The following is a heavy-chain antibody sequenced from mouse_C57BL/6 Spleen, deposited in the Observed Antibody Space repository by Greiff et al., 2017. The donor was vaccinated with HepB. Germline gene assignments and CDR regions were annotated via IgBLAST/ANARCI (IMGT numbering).Heavy chain of an antibody. J-gene: IGHJ4*01. D-gene: IGHD1-2*01. V-gene: IGHV1-39*01. CDR3: AIITTPYYAMDY. CDR1: GYSFTDYN. Sequence: EVKLVESGPELVKPGASVKISCKASGYSFTDYNMNWVKQSNGKSLEWIGVINPNYGTTSYNQKFKGKATLTVDQSSSTAYMQLNSLTSEDSAVYYCAIITTPYYAMDYWGQGTSVTVSS. CDR2: INPNYGTT.